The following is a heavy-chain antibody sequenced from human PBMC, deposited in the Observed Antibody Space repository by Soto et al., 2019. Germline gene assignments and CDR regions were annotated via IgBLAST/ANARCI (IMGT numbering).Heavy chain of an antibody. CDR3: AREIAPGTYLGYYGMDV. CDR2: ISAYNGNT. CDR1: GYTFTSYG. Sequence: GASVKVSCKASGYTFTSYGISRVRQAPGQGLEWMGWISAYNGNTNYAQKLQGRVTMTTDTSTSTAYMELRSLRSDDTAVYYCAREIAPGTYLGYYGMDVWGQGTTVTVSS. D-gene: IGHD6-13*01. V-gene: IGHV1-18*04. J-gene: IGHJ6*02.